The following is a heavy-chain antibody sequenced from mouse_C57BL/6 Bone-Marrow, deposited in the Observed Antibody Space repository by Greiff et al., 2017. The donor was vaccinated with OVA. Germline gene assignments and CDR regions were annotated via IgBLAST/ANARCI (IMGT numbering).Heavy chain of an antibody. CDR2: ISDGGSYT. Sequence: EVMLVESGGGLVKPGGSLKLSCAASGFTFSSYAMSWVRQTPEKRLEWVATISDGGSYTYYPDNVKGRFTISRDNAKNNLYLQMSHLKSEDTAMYYCASNYDGSLFDYWGQGTTLTVSS. V-gene: IGHV5-4*03. D-gene: IGHD1-1*01. CDR1: GFTFSSYA. J-gene: IGHJ2*01. CDR3: ASNYDGSLFDY.